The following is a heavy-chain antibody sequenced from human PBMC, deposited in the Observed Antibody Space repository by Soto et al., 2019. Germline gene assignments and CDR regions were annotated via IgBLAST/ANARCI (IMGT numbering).Heavy chain of an antibody. CDR3: ARGAYSNYEGWFDP. D-gene: IGHD4-4*01. CDR2: IYYSGST. V-gene: IGHV4-31*03. J-gene: IGHJ5*02. CDR1: GGSISSGGYY. Sequence: SETLSLTCTVSGGSISSGGYYWSWIRQHPGKGLEWIGYIYYSGSTYYNPSLKSRVTISVDTSKNQFSLKLSSVTAADTAVYYCARGAYSNYEGWFDPWGQGTLVTVSS.